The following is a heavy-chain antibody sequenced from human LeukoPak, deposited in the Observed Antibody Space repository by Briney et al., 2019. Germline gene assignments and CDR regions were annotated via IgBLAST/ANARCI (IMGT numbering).Heavy chain of an antibody. CDR3: ARDRSIWFGESYYYYYYMDV. CDR1: GGSISSGSYY. CDR2: IYTSGST. Sequence: SGTLSLTCTVSGGSISSGSYYWSWIRQPAGKGLEWIGRIYTSGSTNYNPSLKSRVTTSVDTSKNQFSLKLSSVTAADTAVYYCARDRSIWFGESYYYYYYMDVWGKGTTVTVSS. J-gene: IGHJ6*03. D-gene: IGHD3-10*01. V-gene: IGHV4-61*02.